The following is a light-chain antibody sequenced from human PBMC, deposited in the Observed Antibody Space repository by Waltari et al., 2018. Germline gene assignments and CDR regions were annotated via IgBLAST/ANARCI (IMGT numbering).Light chain of an antibody. Sequence: QSALTQPASVSGSPGQSITISCTGPSSDVGGCKYVSWYQQHPGKAPKLMIYEVSNRPSGVSNRFSGSKSGNTASLTISGLQAEDEADYYCSSYTSSSTLFGGGTKLTVL. V-gene: IGLV2-14*01. J-gene: IGLJ3*02. CDR3: SSYTSSSTL. CDR2: EVS. CDR1: SSDVGGCKY.